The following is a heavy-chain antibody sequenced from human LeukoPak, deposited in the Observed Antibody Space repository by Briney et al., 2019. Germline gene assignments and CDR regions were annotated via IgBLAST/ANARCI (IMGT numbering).Heavy chain of an antibody. V-gene: IGHV1-69*05. CDR2: IIPIFGTA. CDR3: ARDWFNDIYEVGY. D-gene: IGHD3-9*01. Sequence: SVKVSCKASGGTFSSYAISWVRQAPGQGLEWMGRIIPIFGTASYAQKFQGRVTMTRDTSTSTVYMELSSLRSEDTAVYYCARDWFNDIYEVGYWGQGTLVTVSS. CDR1: GGTFSSYA. J-gene: IGHJ4*02.